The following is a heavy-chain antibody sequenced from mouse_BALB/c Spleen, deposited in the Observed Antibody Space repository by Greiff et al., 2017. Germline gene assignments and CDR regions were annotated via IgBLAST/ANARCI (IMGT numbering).Heavy chain of an antibody. Sequence: VQLQQSGTVLARPGASVKMSCKASGYTFTSYWMHWVKQRPGQGLEWIGAIYPGNSETSYNQKFKGKAKLTAVTSTSTAYMELSSLTNEDSAVYYCTRYDGYYHYYAMDYWGQGNSVTVAA. J-gene: IGHJ4*01. D-gene: IGHD2-3*01. CDR2: IYPGNSET. V-gene: IGHV1-5*01. CDR1: GYTFTSYW. CDR3: TRYDGYYHYYAMDY.